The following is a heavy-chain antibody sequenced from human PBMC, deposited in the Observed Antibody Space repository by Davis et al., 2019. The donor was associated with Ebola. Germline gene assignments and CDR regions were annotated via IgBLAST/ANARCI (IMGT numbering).Heavy chain of an antibody. V-gene: IGHV3-23*01. Sequence: PAGSLTLSCVASGFTFSAYALSWVRQPPGKGLEWVAAISGGGTNTYYASSVKGRFTISRDNSKNTLYLQMNSLRADDTAVYYCAKDAEQWLDDAFDIWGQGTMVTVSS. CDR1: GFTFSAYA. D-gene: IGHD6-19*01. J-gene: IGHJ3*02. CDR3: AKDAEQWLDDAFDI. CDR2: ISGGGTNT.